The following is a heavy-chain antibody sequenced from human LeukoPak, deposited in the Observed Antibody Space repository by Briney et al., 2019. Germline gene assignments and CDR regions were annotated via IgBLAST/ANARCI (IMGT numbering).Heavy chain of an antibody. J-gene: IGHJ4*02. CDR2: IYYSGST. Sequence: SETLSLTCTVSGGSISSYYWSWIRQRPGKGLEWIGYIYYSGSTNYNPSLKSRVTMSIDTSKNQFSLKLSSVTAADTAVYYCARWSGYALDWGQGTLVTVSS. CDR1: GGSISSYY. CDR3: ARWSGYALD. V-gene: IGHV4-59*01. D-gene: IGHD2-2*01.